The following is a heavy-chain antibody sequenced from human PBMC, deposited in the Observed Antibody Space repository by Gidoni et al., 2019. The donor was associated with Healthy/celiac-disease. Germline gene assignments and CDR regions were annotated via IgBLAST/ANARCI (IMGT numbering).Heavy chain of an antibody. D-gene: IGHD4-17*01. CDR2: IYYSGCT. Sequence: QLQLQESGPGLVKPSETLSLTCTVPGASISSSSYYWGWIRHPPGKGLEWIGSIYYSGCTYYNPSIKSRVTISVDTSKNQFSLKLSSVTAADTAVYYCARHYGDWGLAFDIWGQGTMVTVSS. CDR1: GASISSSSYY. J-gene: IGHJ3*02. CDR3: ARHYGDWGLAFDI. V-gene: IGHV4-39*01.